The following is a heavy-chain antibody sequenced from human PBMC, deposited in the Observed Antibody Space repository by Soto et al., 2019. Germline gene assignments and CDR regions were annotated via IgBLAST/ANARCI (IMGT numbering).Heavy chain of an antibody. CDR2: IIPILGIA. CDR3: ASLPVADVDFDI. J-gene: IGHJ3*02. CDR1: GGTFSSYT. D-gene: IGHD6-19*01. V-gene: IGHV1-69*02. Sequence: QVQLVQSGAEVKKPGSSVKVSCKASGGTFSSYTISWVRQAPGQGLEWMGRIIPILGIAKYAQKFQGRVTITADKSTSTADMELSSLRSEDTAVYYCASLPVADVDFDIWGQGTMVTVSS.